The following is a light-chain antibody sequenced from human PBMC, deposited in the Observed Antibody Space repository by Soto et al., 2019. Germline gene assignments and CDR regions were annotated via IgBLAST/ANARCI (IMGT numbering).Light chain of an antibody. CDR1: QSVSSN. CDR2: GAS. V-gene: IGKV3-15*01. Sequence: EKVMTQSPATLSVSPGERATLSCRASQSVSSNLAWYQQKPGQAPRLLIYGASSRATGIPVRFSGSGSGTDFTLTISSLQTEDVAVYYCQQYYSPPWTFGQGTKVDIK. CDR3: QQYYSPPWT. J-gene: IGKJ1*01.